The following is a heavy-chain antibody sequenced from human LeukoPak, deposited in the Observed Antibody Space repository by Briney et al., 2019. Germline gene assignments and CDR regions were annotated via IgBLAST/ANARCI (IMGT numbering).Heavy chain of an antibody. V-gene: IGHV1-8*01. Sequence: ASVKVSCKASGYTFTSYDINWVRQATGQGLEWMGWMNPNSGNTGYAQKFQGRVTMTRNTSISTAYMELSSLRSEDTAVYYCARGTDDYSSSSGDYYYYYMDVWGKGTTVTVSS. D-gene: IGHD6-6*01. CDR1: GYTFTSYD. CDR2: MNPNSGNT. CDR3: ARGTDDYSSSSGDYYYYYMDV. J-gene: IGHJ6*03.